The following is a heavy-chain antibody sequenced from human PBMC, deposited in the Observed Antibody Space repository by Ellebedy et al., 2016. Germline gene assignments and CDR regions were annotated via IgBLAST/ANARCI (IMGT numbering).Heavy chain of an antibody. CDR1: GGSFSGYY. V-gene: IGHV4-34*01. CDR3: ARGAPGAAGSFVFDY. Sequence: SETLSLTXAVYGGSFSGYYWSWIRQPPGKGLEWIGEINHSGSTNYNPSLKSRVTISVDTSKNQFSLKLSSVTAADTAVYYCARGAPGAAGSFVFDYWGQGTLVTVSS. CDR2: INHSGST. D-gene: IGHD6-19*01. J-gene: IGHJ4*02.